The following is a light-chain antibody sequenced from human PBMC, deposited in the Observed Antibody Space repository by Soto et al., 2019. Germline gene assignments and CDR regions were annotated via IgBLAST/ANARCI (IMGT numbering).Light chain of an antibody. J-gene: IGLJ1*01. Sequence: QSVLTQPASVSGSPGQSITISCTGTSSDVGGYNYVSWHQQHPGKAPKLLIYDVSSRPSGVSNRFSASKSGNTASLTISGLQAEDEADYYCCSYAGSSTLRVFGTGTKVTVL. CDR1: SSDVGGYNY. V-gene: IGLV2-14*01. CDR2: DVS. CDR3: CSYAGSSTLRV.